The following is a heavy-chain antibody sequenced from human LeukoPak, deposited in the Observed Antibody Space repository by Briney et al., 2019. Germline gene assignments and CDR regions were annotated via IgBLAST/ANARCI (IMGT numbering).Heavy chain of an antibody. V-gene: IGHV1-69*10. CDR3: ARDGGYTAHYYYYMGV. CDR2: IIPVRGQS. Sequence: SVKISCKASGGTFSSYTFSWVRQAPGQGLEWMGGIIPVRGQSIYAQKFLDRLTITADESTSTAYMDLRSLRPEDTAVYFCARDGGYTAHYYYYMGVWGKGTTVIVSS. D-gene: IGHD2-2*02. CDR1: GGTFSSYT. J-gene: IGHJ6*03.